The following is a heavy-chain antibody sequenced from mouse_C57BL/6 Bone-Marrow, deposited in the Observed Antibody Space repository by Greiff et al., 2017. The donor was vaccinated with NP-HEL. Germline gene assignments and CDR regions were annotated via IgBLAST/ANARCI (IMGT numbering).Heavy chain of an antibody. Sequence: DVKLVESGGDLVKPGGSLKLSCAASGFTFSSYGMSWVRQTPDKRLEWVATISSGGSYTYYPDSVKGRFTISRDNAKNTLYLQMSRRKSEDTAVYYCASPYYYAMDYWGQGTSVTVSS. CDR2: ISSGGSYT. CDR3: ASPYYYAMDY. CDR1: GFTFSSYG. V-gene: IGHV5-6*02. J-gene: IGHJ4*01.